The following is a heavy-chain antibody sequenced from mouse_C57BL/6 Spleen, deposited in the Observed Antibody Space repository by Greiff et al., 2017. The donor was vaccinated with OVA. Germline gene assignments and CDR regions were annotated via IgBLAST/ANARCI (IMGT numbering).Heavy chain of an antibody. J-gene: IGHJ1*03. Sequence: EVQLQQSGPELVKPGASVKMSCKASGYTFTDYNMHWVKQSHGKSLEWIGYINPKNGGTSYNLKFKGKATLTVNKSSSTAYMELRSLTSEDSAVYYGARSVRDYGYRYFDVWGTGTTVTVSS. CDR1: GYTFTDYN. D-gene: IGHD2-4*01. CDR3: ARSVRDYGYRYFDV. CDR2: INPKNGGT. V-gene: IGHV1-22*01.